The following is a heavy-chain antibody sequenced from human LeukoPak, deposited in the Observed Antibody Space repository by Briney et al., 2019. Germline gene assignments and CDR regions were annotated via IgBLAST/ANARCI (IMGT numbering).Heavy chain of an antibody. CDR1: GGSISSYY. Sequence: SETLSLTCTVSGGSISSYYWSWIRQPPGKGLEWIGYIYYSGSTNYNPSLKSRVTISVDTSKNQFSLKLSAVTAADTAVYYCARLLLVGATYYFDCWGQGTLVTVSS. D-gene: IGHD1-26*01. J-gene: IGHJ4*02. CDR3: ARLLLVGATYYFDC. CDR2: IYYSGST. V-gene: IGHV4-59*08.